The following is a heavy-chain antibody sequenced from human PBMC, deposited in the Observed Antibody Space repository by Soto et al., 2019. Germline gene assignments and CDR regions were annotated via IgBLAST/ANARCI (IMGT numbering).Heavy chain of an antibody. CDR2: ISSSGSTI. CDR1: GFTFSDYY. CDR3: ARVYVDTAMVPFYYYYYMDV. D-gene: IGHD5-18*01. V-gene: IGHV3-11*01. J-gene: IGHJ6*03. Sequence: GGSLRLSCAASGFTFSDYYMSWIRQAPGKGLEWVSYISSSGSTIYYADSVKGRFTISRDNAKNSLYLQMNSLRAEDTAVYYCARVYVDTAMVPFYYYYYMDVWGKGTTVTVSS.